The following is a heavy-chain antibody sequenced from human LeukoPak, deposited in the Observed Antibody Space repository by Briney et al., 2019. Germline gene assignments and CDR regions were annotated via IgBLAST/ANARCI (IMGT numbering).Heavy chain of an antibody. Sequence: SETLSLTCAVYGGSFSNYYWSWIRQPPGKGLEWIGSIYYSGSTYYNPSLKSRVTISVDTSKNQFSLKLSSVTAADTAVYYCARADSSGYYYFDYWGQGTLVTVSS. CDR3: ARADSSGYYYFDY. CDR1: GGSFSNYY. J-gene: IGHJ4*02. D-gene: IGHD3-22*01. CDR2: IYYSGST. V-gene: IGHV4-34*01.